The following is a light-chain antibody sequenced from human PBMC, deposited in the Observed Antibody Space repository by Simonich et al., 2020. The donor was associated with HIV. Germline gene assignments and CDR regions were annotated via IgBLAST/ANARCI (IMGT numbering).Light chain of an antibody. Sequence: DIVMTQSPDSLAVSLGERATFNCKSSRSILYSSNNKNYLAWYQQKPGQPPKLLIYWASTRESGVPDRFSVSGSGTDFTLTISSLQAEDVAIYYCQQYYSTPPTFGQGTKVEIK. CDR2: WAS. CDR1: RSILYSSNNKNY. CDR3: QQYYSTPPT. J-gene: IGKJ1*01. V-gene: IGKV4-1*01.